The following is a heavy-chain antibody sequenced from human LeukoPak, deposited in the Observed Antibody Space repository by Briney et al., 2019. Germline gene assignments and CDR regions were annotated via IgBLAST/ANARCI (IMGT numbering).Heavy chain of an antibody. CDR3: ARDPRTVRI. J-gene: IGHJ4*02. CDR2: ISSSSTI. D-gene: IGHD1-1*01. Sequence: GGSLRLSCAASAFTFSSYSMNWVRQAPGKGLEWVSYISSSSTIYYADSVKGRFTISRDNAKNSLYLQMNSLRAEDTAVYYCARDPRTVRIWGQGTLVTVSS. CDR1: AFTFSSYS. V-gene: IGHV3-48*01.